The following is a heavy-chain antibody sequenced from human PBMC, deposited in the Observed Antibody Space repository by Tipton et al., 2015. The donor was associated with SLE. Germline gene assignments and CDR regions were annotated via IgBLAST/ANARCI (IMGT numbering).Heavy chain of an antibody. CDR1: GGSINFDY. J-gene: IGHJ2*01. D-gene: IGHD4-17*01. V-gene: IGHV4-4*07. CDR3: ARGSDGEYVRYFDV. Sequence: TLSLTCTASGGSINFDYWSWIRQPAGRGREWIGRIYSSGDRDYNPPLRSRVTMSIDASQNRVSLRLKSVSAADTAVYYCARGSDGEYVRYFDVWGPGTLVTVSS. CDR2: IYSSGDR.